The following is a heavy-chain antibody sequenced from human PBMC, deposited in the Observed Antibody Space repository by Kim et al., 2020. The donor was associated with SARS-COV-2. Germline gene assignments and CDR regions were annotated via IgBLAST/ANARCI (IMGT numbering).Heavy chain of an antibody. CDR2: INHSGST. CDR3: AGIFGRYCSGGSCYSFDY. J-gene: IGHJ4*02. CDR1: GGSFSGYY. V-gene: IGHV4-34*01. D-gene: IGHD2-15*01. Sequence: SETLSLTCAVYGGSFSGYYWSWICQPPGKGLEWIGEINHSGSTNYNPSLKSRVTISVDTSKNQFSLKLSSVTAADTAVYYCAGIFGRYCSGGSCYSFDYWGQGTLVTVSS.